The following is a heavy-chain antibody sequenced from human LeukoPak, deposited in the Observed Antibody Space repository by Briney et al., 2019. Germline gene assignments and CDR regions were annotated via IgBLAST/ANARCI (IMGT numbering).Heavy chain of an antibody. D-gene: IGHD3-10*01. Sequence: KPSETLSLTCAVYGGSFSGYYWSWIRQPPGKGLEWIGEINHSGSTNYNPSLKSRVTISVDTSKNQFSLKLSSVTAADTAVYYCAREAVLLWFGEPRGGGMDAWGQGTTVTVSS. V-gene: IGHV4-34*01. CDR2: INHSGST. CDR1: GGSFSGYY. J-gene: IGHJ6*02. CDR3: AREAVLLWFGEPRGGGMDA.